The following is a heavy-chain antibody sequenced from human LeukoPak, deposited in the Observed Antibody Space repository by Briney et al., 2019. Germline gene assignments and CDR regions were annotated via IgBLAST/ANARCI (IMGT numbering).Heavy chain of an antibody. J-gene: IGHJ5*02. Sequence: AETLSLTCTVSGGSISSYYWSWIRQPPGKGLEWIGYIYYSGSTNYNPSLKSRVTISVDTSKKQFSLKLSSVTAADTALYYCARHLGFCSTTSCYPWFDPWGQGTLVTVSS. V-gene: IGHV4-59*01. CDR3: ARHLGFCSTTSCYPWFDP. CDR1: GGSISSYY. CDR2: IYYSGST. D-gene: IGHD2-2*01.